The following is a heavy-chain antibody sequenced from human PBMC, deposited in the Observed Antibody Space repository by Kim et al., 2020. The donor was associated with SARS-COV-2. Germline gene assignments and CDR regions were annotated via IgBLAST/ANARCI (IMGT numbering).Heavy chain of an antibody. Sequence: YVDSVNGRFTMSRDNAKNSLYLQMISLRTEDTTIYYCAALDSVQVPGGIWGQETLVTVSS. D-gene: IGHD3-10*01. CDR3: AALDSVQVPGGI. J-gene: IGHJ4*02. V-gene: IGHV3-7*01.